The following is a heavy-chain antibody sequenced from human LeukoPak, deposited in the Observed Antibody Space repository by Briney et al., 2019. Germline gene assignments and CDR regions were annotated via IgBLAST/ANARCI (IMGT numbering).Heavy chain of an antibody. CDR3: AKTYCTSGVCYTDYYYYYMDV. CDR1: GFTFSSYG. J-gene: IGHJ6*03. CDR2: IRYDGSNK. V-gene: IGHV3-30*02. Sequence: PGGSLRLSCAASGFTFSSYGMHWVRQAPGKGLEWVAFIRYDGSNKYYADSVKGRFTISRDNSKNTLYLQMNSLRAEDTAVYYCAKTYCTSGVCYTDYYYYYMDVWGKGTTVTVSS. D-gene: IGHD2-8*01.